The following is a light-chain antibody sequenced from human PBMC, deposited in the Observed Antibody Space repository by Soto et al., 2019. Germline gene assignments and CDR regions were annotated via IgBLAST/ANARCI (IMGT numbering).Light chain of an antibody. V-gene: IGKV1-5*01. CDR2: DAS. J-gene: IGKJ3*01. CDR1: QSISSW. Sequence: DIQMTQSPSTLSASVGDRVTITCRASQSISSWLAWYQQKPGKAPKLLIYDASSLESGVPSRFSGSGSGTEFTLTISRLQPDDFATYYCQQYNSYSPTFGPGPKVDIK. CDR3: QQYNSYSPT.